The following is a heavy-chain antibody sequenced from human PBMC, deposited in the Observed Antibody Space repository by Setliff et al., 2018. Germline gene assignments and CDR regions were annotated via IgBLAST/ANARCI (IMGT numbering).Heavy chain of an antibody. CDR3: ARAGPYYDFWSGYYRTMDV. D-gene: IGHD3-3*01. CDR1: GGSISSGIYY. V-gene: IGHV4-61*09. J-gene: IGHJ6*03. CDR2: IYTSGST. Sequence: SETLSLTCTVSGGSISSGIYYWSWIRQPAGKGLEWIGHIYTSGSTNCNPSLKSRVTISVDTSKNQFPLRLSSVTAADTAVYYCARAGPYYDFWSGYYRTMDVWGKGTTVTVSS.